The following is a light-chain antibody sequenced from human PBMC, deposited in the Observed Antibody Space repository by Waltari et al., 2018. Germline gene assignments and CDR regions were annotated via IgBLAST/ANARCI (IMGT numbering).Light chain of an antibody. J-gene: IGLJ1*01. CDR2: RNT. Sequence: QSVLTQPPSASGAPGQRVTIPCSGSSSNIGTNYVYLYQQLPGTAPKLLIYRNTQRPSEIPDRFSGSKSGTSASLALSGLRSEDEADYYCATWDDSLSGYVFGPGTKVTVL. CDR1: SSNIGTNY. V-gene: IGLV1-47*01. CDR3: ATWDDSLSGYV.